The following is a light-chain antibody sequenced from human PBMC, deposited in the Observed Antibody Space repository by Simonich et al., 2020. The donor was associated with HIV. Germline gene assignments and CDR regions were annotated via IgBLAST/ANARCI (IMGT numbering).Light chain of an antibody. J-gene: IGKJ2*01. V-gene: IGKV3-15*01. CDR3: QQYNNWPLF. CDR2: GAS. Sequence: EIVMTQSPATLSVSPGERATLSCRASQSVSSDLAWYQQKPGQPPRLLIYGASTRATGTPARFSGSGSGTEFTLTISSVQSEDFVVYYCQQYNNWPLFFGQGTKLEIK. CDR1: QSVSSD.